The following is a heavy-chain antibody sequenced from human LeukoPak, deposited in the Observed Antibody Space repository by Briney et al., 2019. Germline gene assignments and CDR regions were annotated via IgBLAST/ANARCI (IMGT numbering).Heavy chain of an antibody. D-gene: IGHD3-3*01. CDR2: ISSSSSYI. CDR3: AREQIDFWSGYYQYNWFDP. Sequence: GESLRLSCAASGFTFSSYSMNWIRQPPGKGLEWVSSISSSSSYIYYADSVKGRFTISRDNAKNSLYLQMSSLRAEDTAVYYCAREQIDFWSGYYQYNWFDPWGQGTLVTVST. V-gene: IGHV3-21*01. J-gene: IGHJ5*02. CDR1: GFTFSSYS.